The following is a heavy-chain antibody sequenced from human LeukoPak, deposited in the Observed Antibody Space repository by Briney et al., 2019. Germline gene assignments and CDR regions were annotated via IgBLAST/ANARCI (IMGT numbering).Heavy chain of an antibody. D-gene: IGHD1-26*01. V-gene: IGHV4-34*01. CDR1: GGSFSGYY. Sequence: PSETLSLTCAVYGGSFSGYYWSWIRQPPGKGLEWIGEINHSGSTNYNPSLKSRVTISVDTSKNQFSLKLSSVTAADTAVYYCARSNSGGYVDYWGQGTLVTVSS. CDR2: INHSGST. CDR3: ARSNSGGYVDY. J-gene: IGHJ4*02.